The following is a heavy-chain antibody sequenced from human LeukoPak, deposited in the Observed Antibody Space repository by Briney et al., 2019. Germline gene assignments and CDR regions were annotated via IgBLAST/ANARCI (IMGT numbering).Heavy chain of an antibody. CDR1: RFTFSTYG. D-gene: IGHD5-12*01. V-gene: IGHV3-30*03. CDR3: ARAGFGATIDAFDI. J-gene: IGHJ3*02. CDR2: ISYDGSNK. Sequence: PGGSLRLSCAASRFTFSTYGMHWVRQAPGKGLEWVAVISYDGSNKYYADSVKGRFTISRDNAKNSLYLQMNSLRAEDTAVYYCARAGFGATIDAFDIWGQGTMVTVSS.